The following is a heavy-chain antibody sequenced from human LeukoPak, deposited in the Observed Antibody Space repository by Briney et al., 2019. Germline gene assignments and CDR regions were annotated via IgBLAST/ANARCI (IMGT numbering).Heavy chain of an antibody. V-gene: IGHV4-39*07. CDR3: ARDRFRLFDP. J-gene: IGHJ5*02. Sequence: SETLSLTCTVSGGSISSSSYYWGWIRQPPGKGLGWIGSIYYSGSTYYNPSLKSRVTISVDTSKNQFSLKLSSVTAADTAVYYCARDRFRLFDPWGQGTLVTVSS. D-gene: IGHD3-16*01. CDR1: GGSISSSSYY. CDR2: IYYSGST.